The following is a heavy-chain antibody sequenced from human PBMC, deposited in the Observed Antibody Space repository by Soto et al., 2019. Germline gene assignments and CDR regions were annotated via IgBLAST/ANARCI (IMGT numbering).Heavy chain of an antibody. J-gene: IGHJ6*02. CDR2: INPNSGGT. CDR3: ARDADDFWSGDYYYYGMDV. V-gene: IGHV1-2*04. D-gene: IGHD3-3*01. Sequence: GASVKVSCKASGYTFNGYYMHWVRQAPGQGLEWMGWINPNSGGTNYAQKFQGWVTMTRDTSISTAYMELSRLRSDDTAVYYCARDADDFWSGDYYYYGMDVWGQGTTVTVSS. CDR1: GYTFNGYY.